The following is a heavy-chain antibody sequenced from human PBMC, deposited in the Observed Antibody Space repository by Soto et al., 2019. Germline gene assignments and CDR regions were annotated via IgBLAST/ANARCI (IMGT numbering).Heavy chain of an antibody. J-gene: IGHJ6*02. Sequence: PGGSLRLSCAASGGTFSSYAMSWVRQAPGKGLEWVSAISGSGGSTYYADSVKGRFTISRDNSKNTLYLQMNSLRAEDTAVYYCAKSGLRRYYYSGMDVWGQGTTVTFSS. V-gene: IGHV3-23*01. D-gene: IGHD3-16*01. CDR3: AKSGLRRYYYSGMDV. CDR2: ISGSGGST. CDR1: GGTFSSYA.